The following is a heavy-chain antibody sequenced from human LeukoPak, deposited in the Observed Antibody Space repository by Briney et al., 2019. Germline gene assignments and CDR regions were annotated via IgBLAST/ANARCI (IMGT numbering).Heavy chain of an antibody. Sequence: TSQTLSLTCAISGDSVSGYSAAWNWIRQSPERGLEWLGRTYYRSKWYNEYAVSVKSRISIDPDTSKNQFSLQLNSVTPEDTAVYYCARDYYYGMDVWGQGTTVTVSS. CDR1: GDSVSGYSAA. CDR2: TYYRSKWYN. V-gene: IGHV6-1*01. CDR3: ARDYYYGMDV. J-gene: IGHJ6*02.